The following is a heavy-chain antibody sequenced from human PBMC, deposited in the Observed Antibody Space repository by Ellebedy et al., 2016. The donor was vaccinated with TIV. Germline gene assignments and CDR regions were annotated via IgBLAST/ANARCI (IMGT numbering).Heavy chain of an antibody. Sequence: PGGSLRLSCAVSGFTFSSYGMHWVRQAPGKGLEWVAVIWYDGSNKYYADSVKGRFTISRDNSKNTLYLQMNSLRAEDTAVYYWARDYGDSLWGLDYWGQGTLVTVSS. J-gene: IGHJ4*02. D-gene: IGHD4-17*01. V-gene: IGHV3-33*01. CDR3: ARDYGDSLWGLDY. CDR1: GFTFSSYG. CDR2: IWYDGSNK.